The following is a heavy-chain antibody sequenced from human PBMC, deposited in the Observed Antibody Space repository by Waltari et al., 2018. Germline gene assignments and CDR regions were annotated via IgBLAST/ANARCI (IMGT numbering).Heavy chain of an antibody. J-gene: IGHJ4*02. CDR3: ATVGGSGIGQPDY. D-gene: IGHD3-10*01. V-gene: IGHV1-24*01. Sequence: QVQLVQSGAEVKKPGASVKVSCKVSGYTLTELSMHWVRQAPGKGLEWMGGFDPEDGETIYAQKFQGRVTMTGDTSTDTAYMELSSLRSEDTAVYYCATVGGSGIGQPDYWGQGTLVTVSS. CDR1: GYTLTELS. CDR2: FDPEDGET.